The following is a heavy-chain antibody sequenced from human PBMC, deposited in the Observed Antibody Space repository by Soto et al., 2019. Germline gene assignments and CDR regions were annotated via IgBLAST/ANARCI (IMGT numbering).Heavy chain of an antibody. J-gene: IGHJ4*02. V-gene: IGHV3-30*03. CDR3: VSDRGYGHASVPYS. CDR1: GFTFTSYG. Sequence: QAHLVESGGGVVQPGRSLRLSCAASGFTFTSYGMHWVCQAPGTRLEWVAVISYDGGLQHYADSVKGRFTIPRDNSKNMVLLQMNRLSAEDTAVYYCVSDRGYGHASVPYSWGQGTLISVSS. CDR2: ISYDGGLQ. D-gene: IGHD5-18*01.